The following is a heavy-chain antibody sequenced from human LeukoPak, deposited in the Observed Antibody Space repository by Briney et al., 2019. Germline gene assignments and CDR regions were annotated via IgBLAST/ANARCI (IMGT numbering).Heavy chain of an antibody. V-gene: IGHV4-61*02. D-gene: IGHD3-22*01. CDR1: GGSISSGSYY. CDR3: ARERSYYYDSSGYLDAFDI. J-gene: IGHJ3*02. CDR2: IYTSGST. Sequence: SQTLSLTCTVSGGSISSGSYYWSWIRQPAGKGLEWIGRIYTSGSTNYNPSLKSRVTISVDTSKNKFSLKLSSVTAADTAVYYCARERSYYYDSSGYLDAFDIWGQGTMVTVSS.